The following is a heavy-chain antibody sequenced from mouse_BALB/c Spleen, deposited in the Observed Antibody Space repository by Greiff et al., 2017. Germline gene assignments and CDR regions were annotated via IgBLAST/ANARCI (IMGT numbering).Heavy chain of an antibody. CDR1: GYTFTSYW. Sequence: LQQPGSELVRPGASVKLSCKASGYTFTSYWMHWVKQRPGHGLEWIGNIYPGSGSTNYDEKLKSKATLTVDTSSSTAYMQLSSLTSEDSAVYYCTREGYDYDPLAYWGQGTLVTVAA. CDR3: TREGYDYDPLAY. D-gene: IGHD2-4*01. V-gene: IGHV1S22*01. CDR2: IYPGSGST. J-gene: IGHJ3*01.